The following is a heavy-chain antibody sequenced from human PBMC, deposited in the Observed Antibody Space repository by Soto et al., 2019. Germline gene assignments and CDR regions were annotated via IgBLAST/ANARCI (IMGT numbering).Heavy chain of an antibody. V-gene: IGHV1-69*06. CDR2: LIPIYDAP. CDR3: ARVRDPHLDHYGLDV. Sequence: QVQLVQSGAEVKNPGSSVKVSCKTSGFTFNVYGINWVRQSPGQGPEWMGGLIPIYDAPNYAQKFQDRVTITADKSTTTVYLELSSLTSEDTAVYFCARVRDPHLDHYGLDVWGQGTTVTVSS. CDR1: GFTFNVYG. J-gene: IGHJ6*02.